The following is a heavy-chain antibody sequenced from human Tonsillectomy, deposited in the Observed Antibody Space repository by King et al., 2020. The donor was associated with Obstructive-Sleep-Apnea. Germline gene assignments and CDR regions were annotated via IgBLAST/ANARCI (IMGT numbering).Heavy chain of an antibody. D-gene: IGHD2-8*01. V-gene: IGHV1-69*01. CDR1: GGTFSSYA. CDR2: IIPIFGTA. J-gene: IGHJ5*02. CDR3: ARAGSFTTAWFDP. Sequence: QLVQSGAEVKKPGSSVKVSCKASGGTFSSYAISWVRQTPGQGLEWRGGIIPIFGTANNAQKFQGRVTITADESTSTAYMELSSLRSEDTTVYYCARAGSFTTAWFDPWRQGTLVTVS.